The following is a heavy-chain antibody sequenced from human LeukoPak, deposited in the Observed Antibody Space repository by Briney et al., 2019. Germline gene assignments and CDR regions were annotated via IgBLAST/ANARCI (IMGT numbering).Heavy chain of an antibody. V-gene: IGHV1-69*05. CDR3: ARGERSGYAIGAFDI. CDR1: GGTFSSYA. CDR2: IIPIFGTA. D-gene: IGHD2-8*01. J-gene: IGHJ3*02. Sequence: SVKVSCKASGGTFSSYAISWVRQAPGQGLEWMGGIIPIFGTANYAQKFQGRVTITTDESTSTAYMELSSLRSEDTAVYYCARGERSGYAIGAFDIWGQGTMVTVSS.